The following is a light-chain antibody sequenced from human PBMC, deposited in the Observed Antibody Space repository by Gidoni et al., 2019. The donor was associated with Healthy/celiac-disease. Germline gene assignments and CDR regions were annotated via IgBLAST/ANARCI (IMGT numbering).Light chain of an antibody. CDR2: YDS. J-gene: IGLJ1*01. Sequence: SYVLTQPPSVSVAPGKTARITCGGNNIGSKSVHWYQQKPGQAPVLVIYYDSDRPSGIPERFAGSNSRNTATLTISRVEAGDEADYYCQVWDSSSDHNYVFGTGTKVTVL. V-gene: IGLV3-21*04. CDR3: QVWDSSSDHNYV. CDR1: NIGSKS.